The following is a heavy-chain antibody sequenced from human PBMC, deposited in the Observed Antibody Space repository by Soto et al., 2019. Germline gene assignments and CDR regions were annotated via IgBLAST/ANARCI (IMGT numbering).Heavy chain of an antibody. V-gene: IGHV4-30-2*01. J-gene: IGHJ6*02. Sequence: PSETLSLTCAVSGGSISSGGYSWSWIRQPPGKGLEWIGYIYHSGSTYYNPSLKSRVTISVDRSKNQFSLKLSSVTAADTAVYYCVTCTLAESSYAMDIWGQGTPVTVS. CDR1: GGSISSGGYS. D-gene: IGHD1-1*01. CDR2: IYHSGST. CDR3: VTCTLAESSYAMDI.